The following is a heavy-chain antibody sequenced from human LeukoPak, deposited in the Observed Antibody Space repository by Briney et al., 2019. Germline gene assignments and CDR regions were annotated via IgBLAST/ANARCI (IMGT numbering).Heavy chain of an antibody. CDR2: IYYSGST. CDR3: ARVRSVYYGMDV. J-gene: IGHJ6*02. CDR1: GGSISSYY. Sequence: SQTLSLTCTVSGGSISSYYWSWIRQPPGKGLEWIGYIYYSGSTNYNPSPKSRVTISVDTSKNQFSLKLSSVTAADTAVYYCARVRSVYYGMDVWGQGTTVTVSS. D-gene: IGHD1-26*01. V-gene: IGHV4-59*08.